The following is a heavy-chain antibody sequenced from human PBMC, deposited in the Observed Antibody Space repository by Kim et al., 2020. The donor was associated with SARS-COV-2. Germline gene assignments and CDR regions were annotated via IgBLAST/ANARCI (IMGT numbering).Heavy chain of an antibody. CDR3: ARDLGWIQLFDH. D-gene: IGHD5-18*01. V-gene: IGHV4-39*07. Sequence: SETLSLTCTVSGGSISSSSYYWGWIRQPPGKGLEWIGSIYYSGSTYYNPSLKSRVTISVDTSKNQFSLKLSSVTAADTAVYYCARDLGWIQLFDHWGQGT. CDR1: GGSISSSSYY. J-gene: IGHJ5*02. CDR2: IYYSGST.